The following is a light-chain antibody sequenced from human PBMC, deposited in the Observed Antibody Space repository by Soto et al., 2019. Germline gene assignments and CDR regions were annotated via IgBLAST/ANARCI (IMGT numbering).Light chain of an antibody. J-gene: IGLJ1*01. V-gene: IGLV2-23*02. CDR2: QDN. CDR1: SRDVGTYNL. CDR3: CSYATITTFV. Sequence: QSGLTRPASVFGSPGQSITSACTGTSRDVGTYNLVSWYQQHTIKAPKLLISQDNKRPSRISNLISGSKSGNTASLSISVLQAEDEADYYCCSYATITTFVFGAGIKVTVL.